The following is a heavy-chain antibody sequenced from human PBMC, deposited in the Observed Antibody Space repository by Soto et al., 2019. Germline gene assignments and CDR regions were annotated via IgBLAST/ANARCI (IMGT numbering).Heavy chain of an antibody. CDR2: IKSKTDGGTT. V-gene: IGHV3-15*07. J-gene: IGHJ6*02. Sequence: GGSLRLSCAASGFTFSNAWMNWVRQAPGKGLEWVGRIKSKTDGGTTDYAAPVKGRFTISRDDSKNTLYLQMNSLKTEDTAVYYCTTGTGYDFWSGYLSYTEPGADYYYYGMDVWGQGTTVTVSS. D-gene: IGHD3-3*01. CDR1: GFTFSNAW. CDR3: TTGTGYDFWSGYLSYTEPGADYYYYGMDV.